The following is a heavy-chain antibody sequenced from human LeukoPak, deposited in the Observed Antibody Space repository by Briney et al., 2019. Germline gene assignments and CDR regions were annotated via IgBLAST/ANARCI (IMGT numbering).Heavy chain of an antibody. V-gene: IGHV5-51*01. CDR3: ARLNDFDSSGYYPPDY. D-gene: IGHD3-22*01. Sequence: GESLKISCKGSRYSFTTFWIGWVRQMPGKGLEWMGIIYPGNSNTIYSPSFQGQVTISVDRSISTAYLHWSSLKASDTAMYYCARLNDFDSSGYYPPDYWGQGTLVTVSS. CDR1: RYSFTTFW. J-gene: IGHJ4*02. CDR2: IYPGNSNT.